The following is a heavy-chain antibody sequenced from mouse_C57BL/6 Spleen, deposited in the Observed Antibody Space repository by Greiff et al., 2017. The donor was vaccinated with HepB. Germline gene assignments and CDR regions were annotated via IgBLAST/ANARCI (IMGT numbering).Heavy chain of an antibody. Sequence: EVNVVESGGGLVKPGGSLKLSCAASGFTFSDYGMHWVRQAPEKGLEWVAYISSGSSTIYYADTVKGRFTISRDNAKNTLFLQMTSLRSEDTAMYYCARPNYGSPYYFDYWGQGTTLTVSS. CDR3: ARPNYGSPYYFDY. D-gene: IGHD1-1*01. CDR1: GFTFSDYG. V-gene: IGHV5-17*01. CDR2: ISSGSSTI. J-gene: IGHJ2*01.